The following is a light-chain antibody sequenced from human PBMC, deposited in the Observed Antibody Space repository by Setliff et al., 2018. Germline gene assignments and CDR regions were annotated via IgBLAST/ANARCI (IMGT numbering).Light chain of an antibody. J-gene: IGLJ1*01. CDR2: DVI. CDR3: FSYTSSSSYD. Sequence: QSALTQPASVSGSPGQSITISCTGSSSDVGGYDYVSWYQHHPGRAPKFMIYDVIKRPSGVSNRFSGSKSGSTASLTISGLQAEDEADYYCFSYTSSSSYDFGSGTKVTVL. CDR1: SSDVGGYDY. V-gene: IGLV2-14*03.